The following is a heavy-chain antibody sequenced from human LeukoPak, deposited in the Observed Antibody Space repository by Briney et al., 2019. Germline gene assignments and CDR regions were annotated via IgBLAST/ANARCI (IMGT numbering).Heavy chain of an antibody. D-gene: IGHD4-17*01. Sequence: GGSLRLSRAASGFTCSSYSMNWVRQAPGKGLEWVSSISRSSSYSYYADSVKGRFTISRDNAKKSLYLQMNSLRAEDTAVYYCARGGSTVTNSVGYWGQGTLVTVSS. J-gene: IGHJ4*02. CDR2: ISRSSSYS. CDR1: GFTCSSYS. V-gene: IGHV3-21*01. CDR3: ARGGSTVTNSVGY.